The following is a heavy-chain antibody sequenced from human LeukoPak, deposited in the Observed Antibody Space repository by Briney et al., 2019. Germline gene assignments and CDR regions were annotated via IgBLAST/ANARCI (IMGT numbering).Heavy chain of an antibody. V-gene: IGHV1-46*01. Sequence: ASVNVSCKASGYTFTSYYMHWVRQAPGQGLEWMGIINPSGGSTSYAQKFQGRVTMTRDTSTSTVYMELSSLRSEDTAVYYCARSPITILAIDTWGQGTMVTVSS. D-gene: IGHD3-3*01. CDR1: GYTFTSYY. CDR3: ARSPITILAIDT. CDR2: INPSGGST. J-gene: IGHJ3*02.